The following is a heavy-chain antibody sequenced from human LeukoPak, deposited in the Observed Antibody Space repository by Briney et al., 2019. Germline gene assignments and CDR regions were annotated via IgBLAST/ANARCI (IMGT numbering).Heavy chain of an antibody. CDR1: GFAFSAYG. D-gene: IGHD1-1*01. CDR3: ARGGPNWPSQPFDI. J-gene: IGHJ3*02. CDR2: TWHDGTNK. V-gene: IGHV3-33*01. Sequence: GGSLRLSCAASGFAFSAYGMDWVRQAPGKGLEWVAVTWHDGTNKYYADSVKGRFTISRDNSKNTLYLQMDSLRAEDTAVYYCARGGPNWPSQPFDIWGQGTMVTVSS.